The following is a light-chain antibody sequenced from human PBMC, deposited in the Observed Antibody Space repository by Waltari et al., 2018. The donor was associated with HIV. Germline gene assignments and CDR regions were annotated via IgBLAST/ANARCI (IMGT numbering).Light chain of an antibody. J-gene: IGLJ2*01. CDR2: EVT. CDR1: SDDIGGYNY. Sequence: QSALTQPPSAYGSLGQSVTIPCSGTSDDIGGYNYVFWYQQYPAKAPKLLIYEVTKRPSGVPDRFSGSKSLNTASLTVSGLQAEDEAHYFCSSFAGSNTVVFGGGTKLTVL. V-gene: IGLV2-8*01. CDR3: SSFAGSNTVV.